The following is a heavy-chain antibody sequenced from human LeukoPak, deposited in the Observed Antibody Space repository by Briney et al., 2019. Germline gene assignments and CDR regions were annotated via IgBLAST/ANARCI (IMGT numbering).Heavy chain of an antibody. J-gene: IGHJ4*02. D-gene: IGHD6-13*01. V-gene: IGHV3-23*01. CDR3: AKAAAAPGFDF. CDR1: GFTFYNYV. CDR2: VSGSGDRM. Sequence: GRSLRLSCVASGFTFYNYVMNWVRQAPGKGLEWVATVSGSGDRMYHADSVKGRFTISRDNSKNTIYLQMNSLRAEDTALYYCAKAAAAPGFDFWGQGTLVTVSS.